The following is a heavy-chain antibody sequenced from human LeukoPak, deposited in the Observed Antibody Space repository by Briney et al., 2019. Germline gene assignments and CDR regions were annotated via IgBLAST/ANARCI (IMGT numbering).Heavy chain of an antibody. J-gene: IGHJ4*02. V-gene: IGHV1-2*02. CDR2: INPNSGGT. Sequence: ASVKVSCKASGYTFTGYYMHWVRQAPGQGLEWMGWINPNSGGTNYAQKFQGRVTMTRDTSISTAYMELSRLRSDDTAVYYCATVDILTGYATHDYWGQGTLVTVSS. CDR1: GYTFTGYY. D-gene: IGHD3-9*01. CDR3: ATVDILTGYATHDY.